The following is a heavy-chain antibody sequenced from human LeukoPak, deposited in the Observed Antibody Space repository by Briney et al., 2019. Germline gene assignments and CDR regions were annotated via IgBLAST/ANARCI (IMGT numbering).Heavy chain of an antibody. CDR2: ISSSGSTI. CDR3: ARDPSPSQVTANFDY. D-gene: IGHD2-21*02. J-gene: IGHJ4*02. Sequence: GGSLRLSCAASGFTFSDYYMSWIRQAPGKGLEWVSYISSSGSTIYYADSVKGRFTISRDNAKNSLYLQMNSLRAEDTAVYYCARDPSPSQVTANFDYWGRGTLVTVSS. V-gene: IGHV3-11*01. CDR1: GFTFSDYY.